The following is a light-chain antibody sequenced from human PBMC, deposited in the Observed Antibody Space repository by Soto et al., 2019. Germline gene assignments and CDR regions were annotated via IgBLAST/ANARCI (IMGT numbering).Light chain of an antibody. CDR3: QTYDRKLTVV. J-gene: IGLJ2*01. CDR1: SSNIGAGYE. Sequence: QSVLTQPPSVSGAPGQKVTISCTGDSSNIGAGYEVHWYQQFPGTAPRLIIHDNSYRPSGVPDRFSGSKSGMSAFLAITGLRSDDEADYYCQTYDRKLTVVFGGGTKLTVL. V-gene: IGLV1-40*01. CDR2: DNS.